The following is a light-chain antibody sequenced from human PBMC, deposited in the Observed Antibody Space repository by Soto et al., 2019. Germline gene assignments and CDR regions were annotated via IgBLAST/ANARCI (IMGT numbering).Light chain of an antibody. J-gene: IGKJ1*01. V-gene: IGKV1-39*01. Sequence: DIQMTQSPSSLSASVGDRVTITCRARQSSSSYLNWYQQKPGKAPKLLIYAASSLQSGVPSRFSGSGSGTDFTLTISSLQPEDFATYYCQQSYSTPRTFGQGTEVEIK. CDR1: QSSSSY. CDR2: AAS. CDR3: QQSYSTPRT.